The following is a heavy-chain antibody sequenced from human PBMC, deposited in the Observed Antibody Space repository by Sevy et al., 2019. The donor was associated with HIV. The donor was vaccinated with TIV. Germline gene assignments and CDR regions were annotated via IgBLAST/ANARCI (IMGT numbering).Heavy chain of an antibody. CDR3: TTVGLRYYSGSSSYQGDWFDP. D-gene: IGHD2-15*01. J-gene: IGHJ5*02. Sequence: ASVKVSCKASGYTLTELSIHWVRQAPGKGLEWMGEFAPQYGETIYAQTFQGRLTMTEDTSPDTAFMELSSLASEDTAIYYCTTVGLRYYSGSSSYQGDWFDPWGQGTLVTVSS. CDR2: FAPQYGET. V-gene: IGHV1-24*01. CDR1: GYTLTELS.